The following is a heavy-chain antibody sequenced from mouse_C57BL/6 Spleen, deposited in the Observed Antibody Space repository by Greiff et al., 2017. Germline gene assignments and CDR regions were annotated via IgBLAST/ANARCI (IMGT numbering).Heavy chain of an antibody. D-gene: IGHD2-3*01. V-gene: IGHV3-6*01. CDR1: GYSITSGYY. Sequence: EVQLVESGPGLVKPSQSLSLTCSVTGYSITSGYYWNWIRQFPGNKLEWMGYISYDGSNNYNPSLKNRISITRDTSKNQFFLKLNSVTTEDTATYYCARFYDGYFAYWGQGTLVTVSA. CDR2: ISYDGSN. CDR3: ARFYDGYFAY. J-gene: IGHJ3*01.